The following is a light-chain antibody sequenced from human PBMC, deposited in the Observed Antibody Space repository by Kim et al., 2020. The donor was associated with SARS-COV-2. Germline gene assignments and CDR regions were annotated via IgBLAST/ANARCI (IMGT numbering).Light chain of an antibody. V-gene: IGKV3-20*01. CDR2: GAS. CDR3: QQFDGSRYT. J-gene: IGKJ2*01. Sequence: EIVLTQSPGTLSLSPGEGATLSCRASQSVDSSYLAWYQQRIGQAPRLLMFGASNRATDVPDRFSGSGSATDFTLTITRVEPEDFAMYYCQQFDGSRYTFGQGTKLEI. CDR1: QSVDSSY.